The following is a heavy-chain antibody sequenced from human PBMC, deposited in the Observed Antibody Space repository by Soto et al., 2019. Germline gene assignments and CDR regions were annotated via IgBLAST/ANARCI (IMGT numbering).Heavy chain of an antibody. J-gene: IGHJ4*02. D-gene: IGHD3-16*01. CDR2: ISYDGSNK. Sequence: QVQLVESGGGVVQPGRSLRLSCAASGFTFSSYAMHWVRQAPGKGLEWVAVISYDGSNKYYADSVKGRFTISRDNSKNTLYLQMNSLRAEDTAVYYCARGDLLGYWGQGTLVTVSS. V-gene: IGHV3-30-3*01. CDR3: ARGDLLGY. CDR1: GFTFSSYA.